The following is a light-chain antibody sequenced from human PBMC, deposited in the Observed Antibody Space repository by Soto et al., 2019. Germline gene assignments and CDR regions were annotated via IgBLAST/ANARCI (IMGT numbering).Light chain of an antibody. V-gene: IGKV3-20*01. CDR1: QSVGRRY. CDR2: GIS. Sequence: EIVLTQSPGTLSLSPGERATLSCSASQSVGRRYLAWYQQKPDQAPRLLMSGISKRATGIPDRFSGGGSGTDFTLTISRLEPEDFALYICHQYDGSPITFGQGTRLEIK. CDR3: HQYDGSPIT. J-gene: IGKJ5*01.